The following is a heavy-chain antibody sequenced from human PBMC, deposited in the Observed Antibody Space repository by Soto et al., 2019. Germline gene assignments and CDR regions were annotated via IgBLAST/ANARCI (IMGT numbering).Heavy chain of an antibody. J-gene: IGHJ6*02. V-gene: IGHV4-4*07. Sequence: QVQLQESGPGLVKPSETLSLTCTVSGGSISTYFWSWIRQPAGGGLEWIGRIYTTGSTNYNPSLKSRVTMSLDTCRNQFSLKLSSVTAADAAVYYCAREGGYFDSSGSGVYHYHGVDVWGQGTTVTVSS. CDR2: IYTTGST. D-gene: IGHD3-22*01. CDR3: AREGGYFDSSGSGVYHYHGVDV. CDR1: GGSISTYF.